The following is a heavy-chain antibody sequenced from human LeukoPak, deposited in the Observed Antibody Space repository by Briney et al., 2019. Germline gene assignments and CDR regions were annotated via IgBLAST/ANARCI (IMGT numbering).Heavy chain of an antibody. D-gene: IGHD2-2*01. V-gene: IGHV3-53*04. Sequence: GGSLRLSCAASGFTVSSNYMSWVRQAPGKGLEWVSVIYSGGSTYYADSVKGRFTISRHNSKNTLYLQMNSLRADDTAVYYCARLARQLLVRVGWFDPWGQGTLVTVSS. J-gene: IGHJ5*02. CDR3: ARLARQLLVRVGWFDP. CDR2: IYSGGST. CDR1: GFTVSSNY.